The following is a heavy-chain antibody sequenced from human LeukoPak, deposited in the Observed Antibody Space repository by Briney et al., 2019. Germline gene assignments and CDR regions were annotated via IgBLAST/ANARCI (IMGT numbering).Heavy chain of an antibody. J-gene: IGHJ4*02. Sequence: GGSLRLSCVASGFTFTNYGMNWVRQAPGKGLEWVSVIGVSGGSTYYADSVKGRFTIPGDNSESTLYLQMDFLRAEDTAVYYCARGSDFFDYWGQGTLVTVSS. CDR2: IGVSGGST. CDR1: GFTFTNYG. D-gene: IGHD3-10*01. V-gene: IGHV3-23*01. CDR3: ARGSDFFDY.